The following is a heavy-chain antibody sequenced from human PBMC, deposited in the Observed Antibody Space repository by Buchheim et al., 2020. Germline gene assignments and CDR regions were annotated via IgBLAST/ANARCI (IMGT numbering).Heavy chain of an antibody. Sequence: EVQLVQSGAEVKKPGESLKISCKGSGYSFTSYWIGWVRQMPGKGLEWMGIIYPGDSDTRYSPSFQGQVTISADKSISTAYLQWSSLKASDTAMYYCARRGAGFGGVINQRKYYYYGMDVWGQGTT. V-gene: IGHV5-51*01. CDR3: ARRGAGFGGVINQRKYYYYGMDV. CDR1: GYSFTSYW. J-gene: IGHJ6*02. D-gene: IGHD3-16*02. CDR2: IYPGDSDT.